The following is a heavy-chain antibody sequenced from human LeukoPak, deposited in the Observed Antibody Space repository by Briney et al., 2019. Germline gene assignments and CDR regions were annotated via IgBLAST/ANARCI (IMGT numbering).Heavy chain of an antibody. CDR3: AKAEPVASDYFDY. CDR2: ISGSGDST. V-gene: IGHV3-23*01. D-gene: IGHD4-23*01. J-gene: IGHJ4*02. CDR1: GFTFSSYG. Sequence: GGSLRLSCTASGFTFSSYGMNWVRQAPGKGLEWVSAISGSGDSTNYADSVKGRFTISRDKSKNTLYLQMNSLRAEDTAEYYCAKAEPVASDYFDYWGQGTLVTASS.